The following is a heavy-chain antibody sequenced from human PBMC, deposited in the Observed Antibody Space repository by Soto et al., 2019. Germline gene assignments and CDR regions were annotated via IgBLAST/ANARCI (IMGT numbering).Heavy chain of an antibody. CDR2: ISYDGSNK. V-gene: IGHV3-30*03. J-gene: IGHJ4*02. CDR3: VGGQYYFDY. CDR1: GFPFTTYG. D-gene: IGHD3-10*01. Sequence: QVQLVESGGGVVQPGRSLRLSCAASGFPFTTYGMHWVREGPGKGLEWVAVISYDGSNKFYADSVKGRFAISRDNSKNARYLEMSSLRPEEMALYYCVGGQYYFDYRGQGTLVIVSS.